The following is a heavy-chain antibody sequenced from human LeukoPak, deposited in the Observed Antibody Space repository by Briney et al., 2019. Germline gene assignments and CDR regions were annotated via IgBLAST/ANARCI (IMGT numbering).Heavy chain of an antibody. J-gene: IGHJ4*02. D-gene: IGHD3-22*01. Sequence: GLSLRLSFAATGFTFADYTMHRVRQAPGKGLKWVSLISGDVGSTYYADSVQGRFTISRDNSKNSLYLQMNSLRTEDTALYYCAKDGWPYYYDSSGTDYYFDYWGQGTLVTVSS. CDR3: AKDGWPYYYDSSGTDYYFDY. CDR2: ISGDVGST. V-gene: IGHV3-43*02. CDR1: GFTFADYT.